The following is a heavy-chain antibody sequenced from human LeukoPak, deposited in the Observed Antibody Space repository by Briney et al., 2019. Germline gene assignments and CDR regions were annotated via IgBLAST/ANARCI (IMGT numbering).Heavy chain of an antibody. CDR3: TRHGGATVADFDY. Sequence: PGGSLRLSCAASGFTFSGSAMHWVRQAPGKGLEWVGRIRGKAYSYATAYAASVKGRFTISRDDSKNTAYLQMNSLKTEDTAVYYCTRHGGATVADFDYWGQGTLVTVSS. CDR2: IRGKAYSYAT. CDR1: GFTFSGSA. V-gene: IGHV3-73*01. J-gene: IGHJ4*02. D-gene: IGHD6-19*01.